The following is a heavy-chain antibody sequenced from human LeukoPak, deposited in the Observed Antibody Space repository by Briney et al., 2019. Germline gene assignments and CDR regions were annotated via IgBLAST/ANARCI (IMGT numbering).Heavy chain of an antibody. CDR1: GFTFSSYW. CDR2: INSDGSRT. Sequence: GGSLRLSCAASGFTFSSYWMHWVRQAPGKGVGWVSRINSDGSRTSYAASVKRPFTISRDNAKNTLYLQMTSLRAEGTAVYYCARESRQGYFDYWGQGTLVTVSS. J-gene: IGHJ4*02. V-gene: IGHV3-74*01. CDR3: ARESRQGYFDY.